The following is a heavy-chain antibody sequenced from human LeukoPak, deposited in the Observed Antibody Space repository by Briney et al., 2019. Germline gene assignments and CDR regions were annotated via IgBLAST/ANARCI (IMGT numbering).Heavy chain of an antibody. CDR3: AKGSGHYDFWSGYYDY. CDR1: GFTLSSYG. CDR2: ISYDGSNK. D-gene: IGHD3-3*01. Sequence: GGSLRLSCAASGFTLSSYGMHWVRQAPVKGLEWVAVISYDGSNKYYADSVKGRFTISRDNSKNTLYLQMNSLRAEDTAVYYCAKGSGHYDFWSGYYDYWGQGTLVTVSS. V-gene: IGHV3-30*18. J-gene: IGHJ4*02.